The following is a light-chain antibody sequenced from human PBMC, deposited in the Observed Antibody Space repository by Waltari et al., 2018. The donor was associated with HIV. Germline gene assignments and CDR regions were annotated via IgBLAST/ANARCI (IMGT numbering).Light chain of an antibody. J-gene: IGLJ3*02. Sequence: QSVLTQPPSVSAAPGQQVTISCSGGSSNIGTHYVSWYQQLPRTAPKLLIYENTMRPSGMHDRSSGSKPGTSATLGITGVQTGDEADYYCGAWDNSLSAWVLGGGTQLTVL. CDR1: SSNIGTHY. V-gene: IGLV1-51*01. CDR2: ENT. CDR3: GAWDNSLSAWV.